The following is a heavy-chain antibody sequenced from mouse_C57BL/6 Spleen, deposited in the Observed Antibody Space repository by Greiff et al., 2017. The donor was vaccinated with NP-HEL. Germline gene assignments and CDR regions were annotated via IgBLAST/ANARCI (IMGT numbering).Heavy chain of an antibody. CDR1: GYAFSSYW. Sequence: VQLVESGAELVKPGASVKISCKASGYAFSSYWMNWVKQRPGKGLEWIGQIYPGDGDTNYNGKFKGKATLTADKSSSTAYMQLSSLTSEDSAVYFCARSELGEGFAYWGQGTLVTVSA. V-gene: IGHV1-80*01. CDR2: IYPGDGDT. D-gene: IGHD4-1*01. CDR3: ARSELGEGFAY. J-gene: IGHJ3*01.